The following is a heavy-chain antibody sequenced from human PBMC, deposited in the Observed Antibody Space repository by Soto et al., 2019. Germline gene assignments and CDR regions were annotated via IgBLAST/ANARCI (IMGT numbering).Heavy chain of an antibody. V-gene: IGHV1-18*01. D-gene: IGHD2-15*01. CDR2: ISAYNGNT. Sequence: ASVKVSCKASGYTFTSYGISWVRQAPGQGLEWMGWISAYNGNTNYAQKLQGRVTMTEDTSTNTAYMELRSLRSDDTAVYYCVVAAQPYYFDYWGQGTLVTVSS. CDR3: VVAAQPYYFDY. CDR1: GYTFTSYG. J-gene: IGHJ4*02.